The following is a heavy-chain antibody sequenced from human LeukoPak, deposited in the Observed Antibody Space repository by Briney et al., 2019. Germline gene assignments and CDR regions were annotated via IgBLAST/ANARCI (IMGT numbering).Heavy chain of an antibody. D-gene: IGHD3-22*01. J-gene: IGHJ5*02. CDR1: GGSISSGDYY. CDR2: IYYSGNT. Sequence: SQTPSLTCTVSGGSISSGDYYWNWIRQPPGKGLEWTGHIYYSGNTNYNPSLKSRLTISVDTSKNQFSLKLSSVTAADTAIYYCARGDSSGFYNWFDPWGQGILVTVSS. CDR3: ARGDSSGFYNWFDP. V-gene: IGHV4-30-4*08.